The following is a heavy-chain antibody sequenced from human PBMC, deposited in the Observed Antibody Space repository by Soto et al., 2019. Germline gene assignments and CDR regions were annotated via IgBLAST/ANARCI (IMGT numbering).Heavy chain of an antibody. V-gene: IGHV3-23*01. J-gene: IGHJ4*02. CDR2: LSNTGST. Sequence: GGSLRLSCVASGFTFRNYAMGWVRQAPGKGLEWVSGLSNTGSTYYADSVKGRFSISRDNSKNTLYLEMNSLRAEDTALYYCASRPGSSPYYFDYWGRGTLVTVSS. CDR3: ASRPGSSPYYFDY. CDR1: GFTFRNYA. D-gene: IGHD6-6*01.